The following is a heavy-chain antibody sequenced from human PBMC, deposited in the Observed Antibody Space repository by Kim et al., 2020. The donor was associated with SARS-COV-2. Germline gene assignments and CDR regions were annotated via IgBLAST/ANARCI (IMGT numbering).Heavy chain of an antibody. CDR1: GYSFTMYW. CDR2: IYPGDSDT. J-gene: IGHJ4*02. Sequence: GESLKISCKASGYSFTMYWIAWVRQMPGKGLDWMGIIYPGDSDTRYSPSFQGQVTMSVDASISTAYLQWSGLKASDTAMYYCVRQPGYTTDYWGQGTLVTVSS. D-gene: IGHD3-16*02. V-gene: IGHV5-51*01. CDR3: VRQPGYTTDY.